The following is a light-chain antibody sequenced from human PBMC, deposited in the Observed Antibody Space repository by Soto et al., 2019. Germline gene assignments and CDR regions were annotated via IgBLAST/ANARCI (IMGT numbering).Light chain of an antibody. CDR2: EVN. J-gene: IGLJ2*01. Sequence: QSVLTQPASVSGSPGQSITLSCTGTSSDVGGYNYVSWYQQHPGKAPKVMIYEVNNRPSGVSNRFSGSKSGNTASLTISGLQAEDEADYYCSSYTSISTSVLFGGGTKLTVL. V-gene: IGLV2-14*01. CDR1: SSDVGGYNY. CDR3: SSYTSISTSVL.